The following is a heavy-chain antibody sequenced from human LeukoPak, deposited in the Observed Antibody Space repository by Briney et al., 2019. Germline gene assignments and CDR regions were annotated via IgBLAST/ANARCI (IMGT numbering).Heavy chain of an antibody. J-gene: IGHJ4*02. CDR1: GFTFSSYA. CDR2: ISYDGSIK. Sequence: AGGSLRLSCAASGFTFSSYAMHWVRQAPGKGLEWVAVISYDGSIKYYADSVKGRFTISRDNSKNTLYLQMNSLRAEDTAVYYCAREGYSSGWSRPYYFDYWGQGTLVTVSS. D-gene: IGHD6-19*01. CDR3: AREGYSSGWSRPYYFDY. V-gene: IGHV3-30-3*01.